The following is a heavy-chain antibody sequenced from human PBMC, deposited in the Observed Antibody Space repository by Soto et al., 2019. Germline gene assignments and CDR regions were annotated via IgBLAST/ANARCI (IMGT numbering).Heavy chain of an antibody. J-gene: IGHJ5*02. CDR1: GYTFTGYY. CDR3: ARGPDYDILTGYLGGEGWFDP. V-gene: IGHV1-2*04. CDR2: XXXHGGGT. Sequence: QVQLVQSGAEVKKPGASVKVSCKASGYTFTGYYMHWVRQAXXXXXXXXXXXXXHGGGTNYAQKFQGWVTMTRDTSISTAYMELSRLRSDDTAVYYCARGPDYDILTGYLGGEGWFDPWGQGTLVTVSS. D-gene: IGHD3-9*01.